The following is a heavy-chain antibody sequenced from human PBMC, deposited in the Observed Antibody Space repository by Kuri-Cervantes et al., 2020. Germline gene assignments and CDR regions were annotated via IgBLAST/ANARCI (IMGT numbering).Heavy chain of an antibody. CDR2: IYHTGTT. CDR3: ATTPYYYGSGSYFDY. J-gene: IGHJ4*02. V-gene: IGHV4-59*03. Sequence: SETLSLTCTVSGGSISNYYWGWVRQPPGKGLEWIGYIYHTGTTNYNPSLKSRVTISMDTSTNQFSLKLSSVTAADTAVYYCATTPYYYGSGSYFDYWGQGTLVTVSS. D-gene: IGHD3-10*01. CDR1: GGSISNYY.